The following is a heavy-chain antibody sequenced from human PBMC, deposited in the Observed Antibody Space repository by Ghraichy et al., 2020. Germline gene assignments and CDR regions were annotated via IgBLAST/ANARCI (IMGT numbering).Heavy chain of an antibody. Sequence: SETLSLTCAVYGGSFSGYYWSWIRQPPGKGLEWIGEINHSGSTNYNPSLKSRVTISVDTSKNQFSLKLSSVTAADTAVYYCARGRVAQLRFLVESYYCMDVWGKGTAVTVSS. CDR2: INHSGST. V-gene: IGHV4-34*01. D-gene: IGHD3-3*01. CDR1: GGSFSGYY. CDR3: ARGRVAQLRFLVESYYCMDV. J-gene: IGHJ6*03.